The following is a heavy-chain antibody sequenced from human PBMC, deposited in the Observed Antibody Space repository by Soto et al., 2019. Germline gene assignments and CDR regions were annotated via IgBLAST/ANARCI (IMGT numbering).Heavy chain of an antibody. J-gene: IGHJ4*02. V-gene: IGHV3-23*01. CDR3: AKRGSGSQFDY. D-gene: IGHD1-26*01. Sequence: EVQLLESGGGLVQPGGSLRLSCAASGFTFSSYALSWVRQAPGKGLEWVSVISGSGGSTYYADSVKGRFTISRDNSKNTLYLQINSLRAEDTAVHYCAKRGSGSQFDYWGRGNLVTVS. CDR1: GFTFSSYA. CDR2: ISGSGGST.